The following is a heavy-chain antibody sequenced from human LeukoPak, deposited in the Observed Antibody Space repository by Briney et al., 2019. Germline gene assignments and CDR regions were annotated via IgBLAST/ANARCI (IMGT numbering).Heavy chain of an antibody. CDR1: GGSISTFS. CDR2: IYIKST. CDR3: ARDTTVASGMQY. V-gene: IGHV4-59*01. D-gene: IGHD6-19*01. Sequence: PSETLSLTCTVSGGSISTFSWSWIRQFPGKGLERIGSIYIKSTNYNPSLKSRVAISVDTSKNQFSLRLDSVTTADTAVYYCARDTTVASGMQYWGQGTLVTVSS. J-gene: IGHJ4*02.